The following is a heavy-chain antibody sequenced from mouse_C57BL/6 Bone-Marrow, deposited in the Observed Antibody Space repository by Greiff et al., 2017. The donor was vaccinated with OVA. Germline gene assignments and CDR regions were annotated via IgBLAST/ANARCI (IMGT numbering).Heavy chain of an antibody. V-gene: IGHV5-4*01. CDR3: ASESDNCESSMDY. Sequence: EVHLVESGGGLVKPGGSLKLSCAASGFTFSSYAMSWVRQTPEKRLEWVATISDGGSYTYYPDNVKGRFTISRDNAKNNLYLQMSHLKSEDTAMDDYASESDNCESSMDYWGQGTSVTVSS. D-gene: IGHD1-3*01. CDR2: ISDGGSYT. J-gene: IGHJ4*01. CDR1: GFTFSSYA.